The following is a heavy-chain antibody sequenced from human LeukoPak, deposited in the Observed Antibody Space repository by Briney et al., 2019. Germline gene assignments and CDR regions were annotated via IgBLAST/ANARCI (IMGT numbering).Heavy chain of an antibody. CDR1: GYTFTGYY. D-gene: IGHD6-13*01. CDR2: IIPILGIA. V-gene: IGHV1-69*04. CDR3: ARDLSAAGFYYYGMDV. Sequence: GASVKVSCKASGYTFTGYYMHWVRQAPGQGLEWMGRIIPILGIANYAQKFQGRVTITADKSTSTAYMELSSLRSEDTAVYYCARDLSAAGFYYYGMDVWGQGTTVTVSS. J-gene: IGHJ6*02.